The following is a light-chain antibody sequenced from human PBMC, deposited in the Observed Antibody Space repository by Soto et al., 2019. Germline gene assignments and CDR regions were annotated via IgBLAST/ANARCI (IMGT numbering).Light chain of an antibody. CDR1: QSVSSY. CDR2: DAS. CDR3: QQRSNCPLT. J-gene: IGKJ4*01. V-gene: IGKV3-11*01. Sequence: MLTQSPATLSLSPGERATLSCRASQSVSSYLAWYQQKPGQAPRLLIYDASNRATGIPARFSGSGSGTDFTLTISSLEPEDFAVYYCQQRSNCPLTFGGGTKVDI.